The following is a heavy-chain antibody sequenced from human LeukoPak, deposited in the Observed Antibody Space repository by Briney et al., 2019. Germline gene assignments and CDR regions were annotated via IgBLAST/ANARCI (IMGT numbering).Heavy chain of an antibody. Sequence: GGSLRLSCAASGFTFSFSAMTWVRQPPGKGLEWVSPISGSGGSSYYADSVKGRFTISRDNSKNTLYLQMNSLRAEDTAVYYCAKGRGSSWFTSSYSMDVWGKGTTVTVSS. J-gene: IGHJ6*03. CDR3: AKGRGSSWFTSSYSMDV. D-gene: IGHD6-13*01. CDR1: GFTFSFSA. CDR2: ISGSGGSS. V-gene: IGHV3-23*01.